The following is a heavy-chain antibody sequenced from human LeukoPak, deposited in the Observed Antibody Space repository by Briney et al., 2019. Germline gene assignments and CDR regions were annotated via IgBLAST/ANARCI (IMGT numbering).Heavy chain of an antibody. Sequence: SETLSLTCTVSGGSVSSGSYYWSWIRQPPGKGLEWIGYIYYSGSTNYNPSLKSRVTISVDTSKNQSSLKLSSVTAADTAVYYCARSASSYDFWSGYSQPFDYWGQGTLVTVSS. CDR1: GGSVSSGSYY. D-gene: IGHD3-3*01. V-gene: IGHV4-61*01. CDR2: IYYSGST. J-gene: IGHJ4*02. CDR3: ARSASSYDFWSGYSQPFDY.